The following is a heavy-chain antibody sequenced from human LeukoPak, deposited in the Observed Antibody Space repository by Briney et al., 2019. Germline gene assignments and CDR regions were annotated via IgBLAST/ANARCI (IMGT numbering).Heavy chain of an antibody. CDR2: IRYDGSNK. Sequence: PGGSLRLSCAASGFTFSSYGMHWVRQAPGKGLEWVAFIRYDGSNKYYADSVKGRFTISRDNSKNTLYLQMNSLRAEDTAVYYCAKDSFSGIVVVPAGFDYWGLGTLVTVSS. D-gene: IGHD2-2*01. CDR3: AKDSFSGIVVVPAGFDY. J-gene: IGHJ4*02. V-gene: IGHV3-30*02. CDR1: GFTFSSYG.